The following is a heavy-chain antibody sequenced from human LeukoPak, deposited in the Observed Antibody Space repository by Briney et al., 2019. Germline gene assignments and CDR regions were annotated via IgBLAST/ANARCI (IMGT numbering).Heavy chain of an antibody. CDR2: IWYDGSNK. CDR3: AKEGSGYFLDY. CDR1: GFTFSSYG. D-gene: IGHD3-22*01. J-gene: IGHJ4*02. V-gene: IGHV3-33*06. Sequence: GGSLRLSCAASGFTFSSYGMHWVRQAPGKGLEWVAVIWYDGSNKYYADSVKGRFTISRDNSKNTLYLQMNSLRAEDTAVYYCAKEGSGYFLDYWGQGTLVTVSS.